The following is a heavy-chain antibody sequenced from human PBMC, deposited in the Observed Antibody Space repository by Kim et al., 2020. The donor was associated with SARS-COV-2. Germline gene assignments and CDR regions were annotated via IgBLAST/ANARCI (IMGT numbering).Heavy chain of an antibody. V-gene: IGHV1-46*01. CDR3: ARVGRSGYYYSRAFDI. D-gene: IGHD3-22*01. J-gene: IGHJ3*02. Sequence: KFQGRVTMTRDTSTSTVYMELSSLRSEDTAVYYCARVGRSGYYYSRAFDIWGQGTMVTVSS.